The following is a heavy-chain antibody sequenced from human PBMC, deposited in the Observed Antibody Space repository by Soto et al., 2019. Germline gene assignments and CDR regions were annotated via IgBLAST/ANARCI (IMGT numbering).Heavy chain of an antibody. Sequence: GGSLRLSCAASGLTFSNYAMSWVRQAPGKGLEWVSVISSSGGTTYYAASVKGRFTISRDSSKNTLYQQMNSLRAEDTAVYYCTKLKWNDLGGAFDVWGQGTMVTVSS. CDR1: GLTFSNYA. CDR2: ISSSGGTT. D-gene: IGHD1-1*01. CDR3: TKLKWNDLGGAFDV. V-gene: IGHV3-23*01. J-gene: IGHJ3*01.